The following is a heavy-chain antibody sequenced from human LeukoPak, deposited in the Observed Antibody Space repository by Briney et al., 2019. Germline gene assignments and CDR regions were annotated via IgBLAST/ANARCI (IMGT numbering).Heavy chain of an antibody. V-gene: IGHV4-59*01. J-gene: IGHJ3*02. D-gene: IGHD1-14*01. CDR2: IYYSGST. CDR3: ARALRPRIVFDI. Sequence: PSETLSLTCTVSGGSISSYYWSWIRQPPGKGLEWIGYIYYSGSTNYNPSLKSRVTISVDTSKNQFSLKLSSVTAADTAVYYCARALRPRIVFDIWGQGTMVTVSS. CDR1: GGSISSYY.